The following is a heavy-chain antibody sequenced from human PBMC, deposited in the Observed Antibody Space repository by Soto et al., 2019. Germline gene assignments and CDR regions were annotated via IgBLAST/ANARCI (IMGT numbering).Heavy chain of an antibody. Sequence: QVQLVQSGAEVKKPGASVTVSCKASGYTFSRHGISWVRQALGQGLEWMAWSGNTNYAQKFQGRLTLTTNPSTRTAYMELRSLRSDDTAVYYCARGADDFSSGYYYEYWGQGTLVTVSS. CDR3: ARGADDFSSGYYYEY. J-gene: IGHJ4*02. CDR1: GYTFSRHG. CDR2: SGNT. D-gene: IGHD3-3*01. V-gene: IGHV1-18*04.